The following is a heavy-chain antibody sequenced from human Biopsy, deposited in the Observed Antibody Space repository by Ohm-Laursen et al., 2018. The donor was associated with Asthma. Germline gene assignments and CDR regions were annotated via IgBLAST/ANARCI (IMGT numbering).Heavy chain of an antibody. D-gene: IGHD1-1*01. V-gene: IGHV4-4*02. CDR3: ARAIGTGDWYFDV. Sequence: LSLTCAVSGDSISSNSWWTWVRQSPGRGLEWIGEIYYSGSTNYHPSLKGRVTISVAKSKNQFSLRLTSVTAADTAVYYCARAIGTGDWYFDVWGRGTLVTVSS. CDR2: IYYSGST. CDR1: GDSISSNSW. J-gene: IGHJ2*01.